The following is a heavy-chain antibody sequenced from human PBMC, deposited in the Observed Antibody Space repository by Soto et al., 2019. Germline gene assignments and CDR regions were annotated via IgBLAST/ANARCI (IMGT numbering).Heavy chain of an antibody. Sequence: QVQLVQSGAEVKKPGSSVKVSCKASGGTFSSYAISWVRQAPGQGLEWMGGIIPIFGTANYAQKFQGRVTITADKSTSTSYMELSSLRSEDTAVYYCARVSGYCSGGSCYSRFSYYDCYGMDVWGQGTTVTVSS. CDR3: ARVSGYCSGGSCYSRFSYYDCYGMDV. D-gene: IGHD2-15*01. J-gene: IGHJ6*02. V-gene: IGHV1-69*06. CDR2: IIPIFGTA. CDR1: GGTFSSYA.